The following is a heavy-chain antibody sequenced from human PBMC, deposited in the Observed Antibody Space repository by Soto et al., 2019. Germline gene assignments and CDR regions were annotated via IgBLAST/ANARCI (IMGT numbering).Heavy chain of an antibody. CDR1: GYSFSTNG. Sequence: QVQLAQSGAEVKKPGASITVSCKASGYSFSTNGVSWVRQAPGQGLEGMGWISANTGDTLYAEKFEDRITLTADTPTTTAYMELRSLRPGDTATYFCATDKGDFTFGPWGQGTLITVSS. J-gene: IGHJ5*02. CDR2: ISANTGDT. D-gene: IGHD3-3*01. CDR3: ATDKGDFTFGP. V-gene: IGHV1-18*04.